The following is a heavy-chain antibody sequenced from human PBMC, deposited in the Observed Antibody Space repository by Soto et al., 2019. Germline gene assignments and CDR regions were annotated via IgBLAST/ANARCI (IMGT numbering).Heavy chain of an antibody. CDR3: ARVMNHAFDI. V-gene: IGHV3-23*01. CDR2: ISGSGGST. Sequence: GGSLRLSCAASGFTFSSYAMSWVRQAPGKGLEWVSAISGSGGSTYYADSVKGRFTISRDNSKDTLYLQMNSLRAEDTALYHCARVMNHAFDIWGQGTMVTVSS. D-gene: IGHD3-16*01. J-gene: IGHJ3*02. CDR1: GFTFSSYA.